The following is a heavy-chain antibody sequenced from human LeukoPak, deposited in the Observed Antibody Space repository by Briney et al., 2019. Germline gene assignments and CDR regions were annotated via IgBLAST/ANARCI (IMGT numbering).Heavy chain of an antibody. CDR3: ARAGYCSGGSCYDAFHA. D-gene: IGHD2-15*01. CDR1: GFSFSDYY. Sequence: GGSLRLSCAASGFSFSDYYMDWVRQAPGKGLEWVGRSRNKANRYTTEYAASVKGRFTISRDDSKNSLYLQMNSLKTEDTAVFYCARAGYCSGGSCYDAFHAWGRGTMVTVSS. V-gene: IGHV3-72*01. J-gene: IGHJ3*01. CDR2: SRNKANRYTT.